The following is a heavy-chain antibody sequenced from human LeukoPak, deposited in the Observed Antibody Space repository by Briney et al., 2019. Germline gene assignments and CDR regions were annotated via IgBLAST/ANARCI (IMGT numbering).Heavy chain of an antibody. V-gene: IGHV3-21*01. CDR1: GFTFSSYS. CDR2: ISSSSSYI. J-gene: IGHJ4*02. D-gene: IGHD1-26*01. CDR3: ARELIVGATDYFDY. Sequence: GGSLRLSCAASGFTFSSYSMNWVRQAPGKGLEWVSSISSSSSYIYYADSVKGRFTISRENAKNSLYLPMNSLRAEDTAVYYCARELIVGATDYFDYWGQGTLVTVSS.